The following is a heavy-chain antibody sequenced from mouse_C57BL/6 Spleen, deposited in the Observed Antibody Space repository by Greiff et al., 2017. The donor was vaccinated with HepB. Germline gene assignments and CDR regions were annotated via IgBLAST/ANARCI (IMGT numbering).Heavy chain of an antibody. CDR1: GYSITSGYY. Sequence: EVQLQESGPGLVKPSQSLSLTCSVTGYSITSGYYWNWIRQFPGNKLEWMGYISYDGSNNYNPSLKNRISITRDTTKNQFFLKLNSVTTEDTATYYCALTGRYAMDYWGQGTSVTVSS. J-gene: IGHJ4*01. CDR2: ISYDGSN. CDR3: ALTGRYAMDY. D-gene: IGHD1-1*01. V-gene: IGHV3-6*01.